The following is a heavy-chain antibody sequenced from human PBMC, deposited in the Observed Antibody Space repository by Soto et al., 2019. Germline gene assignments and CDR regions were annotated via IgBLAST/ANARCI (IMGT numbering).Heavy chain of an antibody. CDR1: GYTFTSYG. D-gene: IGHD3-10*01. Sequence: ASVKVSCKASGYTFTSYGISWVRQAPGQGLEWMGWISAYNGNTNYAQKLQGRVTMTTDTSTSTAYMELRSLRSDDTAVYYCAGNLWFGELLSRYYYYYMDVWGKGTTVTVSS. J-gene: IGHJ6*03. V-gene: IGHV1-18*01. CDR2: ISAYNGNT. CDR3: AGNLWFGELLSRYYYYYMDV.